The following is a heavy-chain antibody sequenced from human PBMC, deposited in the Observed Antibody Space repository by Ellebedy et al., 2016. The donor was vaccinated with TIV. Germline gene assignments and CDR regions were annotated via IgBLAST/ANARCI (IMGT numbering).Heavy chain of an antibody. D-gene: IGHD3-10*01. Sequence: AASVKVSCKASGYTFTGSYMHWVRQAPGPGLEWMGWINPNSGGTNYAQKFQGRVTMTRYTSMSTAYMELSRRRSDDTAVYYCATLTGGVRGVINNAFDYWGQGTLVTVSS. CDR2: INPNSGGT. J-gene: IGHJ4*02. V-gene: IGHV1-2*02. CDR3: ATLTGGVRGVINNAFDY. CDR1: GYTFTGSY.